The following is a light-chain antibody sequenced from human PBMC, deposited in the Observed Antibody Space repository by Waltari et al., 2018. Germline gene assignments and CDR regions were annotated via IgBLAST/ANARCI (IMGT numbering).Light chain of an antibody. CDR1: RRDIVGHHS. Sequence: QSALTQPASVSGSPGQPIPISCTGPRRDIVGHHSSSLYQQPPGKARTRVIFEVTTRPSGVSNRFSGSKSGNTASLTISGLQAEDEADYYCTSYTTSVTWVFGGGTKVTVL. CDR2: EVT. CDR3: TSYTTSVTWV. V-gene: IGLV2-14*01. J-gene: IGLJ3*02.